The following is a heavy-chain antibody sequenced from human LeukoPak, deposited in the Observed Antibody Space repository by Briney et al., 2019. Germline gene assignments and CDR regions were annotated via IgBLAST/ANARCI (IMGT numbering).Heavy chain of an antibody. CDR3: ARVLRYCSGGNCYSGGLGYMDV. D-gene: IGHD2-15*01. V-gene: IGHV3-11*01. Sequence: GGSLRLSCAASGFTFTNYAMAWVRQAPGKGLEWVSSISRSGSTKYYADSVKGRFTISRDNAKNSLFLQMNGLRVEDTAVYYCARVLRYCSGGNCYSGGLGYMDVWGKGTTVTISS. CDR2: ISRSGSTK. CDR1: GFTFTNYA. J-gene: IGHJ6*03.